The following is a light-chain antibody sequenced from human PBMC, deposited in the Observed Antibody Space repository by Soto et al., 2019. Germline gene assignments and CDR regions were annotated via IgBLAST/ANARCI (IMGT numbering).Light chain of an antibody. Sequence: EIVLTQSPGTLSLSPGERATLSCRASQSVSSTYLAWYQQKAGQAPRLLIYGASSRATGIPDRFSGSGSGTDFTLTISRLEPEDFAVYYCQQYGGSWTFGQGTKVEI. V-gene: IGKV3-20*01. J-gene: IGKJ1*01. CDR3: QQYGGSWT. CDR2: GAS. CDR1: QSVSSTY.